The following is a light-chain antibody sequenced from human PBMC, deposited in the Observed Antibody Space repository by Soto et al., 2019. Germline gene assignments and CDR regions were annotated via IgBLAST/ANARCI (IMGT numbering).Light chain of an antibody. J-gene: IGKJ4*01. CDR3: QKYNHGPT. Sequence: DIQLTQPPSSLSASVGDRVTITCRASQAISSYLAWYQQKPGKVPELLIYATATLQSGAPSRFSGSGSSTDFTLAISSLQAEDVATYYWQKYNHGPTFGGGTKVEIK. CDR2: ATA. V-gene: IGKV1-27*01. CDR1: QAISSY.